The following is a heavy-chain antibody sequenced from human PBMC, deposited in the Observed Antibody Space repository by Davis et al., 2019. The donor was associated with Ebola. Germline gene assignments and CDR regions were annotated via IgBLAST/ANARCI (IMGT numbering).Heavy chain of an antibody. CDR2: ISFDGSNK. CDR3: AKCHWSYRAGGFDY. Sequence: PGGSLRLSCAASGFTFSGYGMHWVRQAPGKGLDWVAVISFDGSNKSYAGSVKGRFTISRDNSKNTLYLQMNSLRAEDTAVYYCAKCHWSYRAGGFDYWGQGTLVTVSS. J-gene: IGHJ4*02. CDR1: GFTFSGYG. V-gene: IGHV3-30*18. D-gene: IGHD1-26*01.